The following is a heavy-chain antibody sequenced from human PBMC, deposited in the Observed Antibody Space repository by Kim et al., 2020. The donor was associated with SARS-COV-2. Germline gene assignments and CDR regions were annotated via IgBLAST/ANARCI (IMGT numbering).Heavy chain of an antibody. CDR1: GGSISSYY. V-gene: IGHV4-59*01. Sequence: SETLSLTCTVSGGSISSYYWSWIRQPPGKGLEWIGYIYYSVSTNYNPSLKSRVTISVDTSKNQFSLKLSSVTAADTAVYYCARDRRFLVRNSFWYFDLWGRGTLVTVTS. D-gene: IGHD2-15*01. CDR2: IYYSVST. J-gene: IGHJ2*01. CDR3: ARDRRFLVRNSFWYFDL.